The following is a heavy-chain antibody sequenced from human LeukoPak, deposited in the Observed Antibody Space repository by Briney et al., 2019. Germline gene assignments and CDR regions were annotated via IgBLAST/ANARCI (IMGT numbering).Heavy chain of an antibody. CDR1: GFTFSSYS. V-gene: IGHV3-21*01. D-gene: IGHD4-17*01. Sequence: RGSLRLSCAASGFTFSSYSMNWGRQAPGEGLEWVSSISSSSSYIYYADSVKGRFTISRDNAKNSLYLQMNSLRAEDTAVYYCASLRGDYGDLPPDDAFDIWGQGTMVTVSS. J-gene: IGHJ3*02. CDR2: ISSSSSYI. CDR3: ASLRGDYGDLPPDDAFDI.